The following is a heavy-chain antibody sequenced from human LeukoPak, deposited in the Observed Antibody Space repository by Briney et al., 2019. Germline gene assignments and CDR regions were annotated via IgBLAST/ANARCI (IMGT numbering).Heavy chain of an antibody. CDR2: IYTSGST. CDR3: ARGSLSSWSIDY. J-gene: IGHJ4*02. D-gene: IGHD6-13*01. Sequence: PAQTLSLTCTVSGGSISSGSYYWSWIRQPAGKGLEWIGRIYTSGSTNYNPSLKSRVTMSVDTSKNQFSLKLSSVTAADTALYYCARGSLSSWSIDYWGQGTLVTVSS. CDR1: GGSISSGSYY. V-gene: IGHV4-61*02.